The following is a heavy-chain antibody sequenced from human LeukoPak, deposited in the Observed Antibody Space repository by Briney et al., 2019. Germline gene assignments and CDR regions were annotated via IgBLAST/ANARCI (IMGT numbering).Heavy chain of an antibody. V-gene: IGHV3-48*03. CDR2: ISSSGNTI. D-gene: IGHD6-25*01. J-gene: IGHJ6*04. CDR3: ARDGTPIYSNGWVYMDV. Sequence: GGSLRLSCAACGFTFSSYEMNWVGHAPGRRREWVSYISSSGNTIYYAATVKGRFTISRDNAKNSLYLQMSNLRGEDTALYYCARDGTPIYSNGWVYMDVWGKGTTVTISS. CDR1: GFTFSSYE.